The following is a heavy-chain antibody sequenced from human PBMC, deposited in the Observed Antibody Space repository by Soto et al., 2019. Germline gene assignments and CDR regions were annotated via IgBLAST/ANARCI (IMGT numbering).Heavy chain of an antibody. CDR2: IYYSGST. CDR3: ARFKPYNWFDP. Sequence: SETLSLTCTVSGGSISSSSYYWGWIRQPPGKGLDWIVSIYYSGSTYYNPSLKSRVTISLDTSKNQFSLKLSSVTAAETAVYYCARFKPYNWFDPWGQGTLVTVSS. J-gene: IGHJ5*02. CDR1: GGSISSSSYY. V-gene: IGHV4-39*01.